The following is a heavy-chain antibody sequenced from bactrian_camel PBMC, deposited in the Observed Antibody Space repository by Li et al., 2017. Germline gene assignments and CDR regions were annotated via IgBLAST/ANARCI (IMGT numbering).Heavy chain of an antibody. V-gene: IGHV3S6*01. Sequence: VQLVESGGGSVEAGGSLRLSCQASRYLYSIFCMAWFRQAPGKEREGIAVLALNGSDTYADSVKGRFIISQDNAKNALYLQMNSLKPDDTAMYYCAARRWLPHYGLTCPLYSYDSYGQGTQVTVS. CDR1: RYLYSIFC. D-gene: IGHD5*01. J-gene: IGHJ4*01. CDR2: LALNGSDT.